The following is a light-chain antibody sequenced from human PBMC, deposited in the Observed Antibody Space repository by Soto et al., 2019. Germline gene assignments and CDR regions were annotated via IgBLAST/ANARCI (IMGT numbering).Light chain of an antibody. CDR3: QQYKNWPPIT. CDR2: AAS. V-gene: IGKV3-15*01. J-gene: IGKJ5*01. CDR1: QSLRSS. Sequence: ETMMTQSPDTLSVSLGERATLSCRASQSLRSSLAWYQQKPGQAPRLLIYAASTRATGIPARFSGSGSGTEFTLTISSLQSEDFAVYYCQQYKNWPPITFGQGTRLEI.